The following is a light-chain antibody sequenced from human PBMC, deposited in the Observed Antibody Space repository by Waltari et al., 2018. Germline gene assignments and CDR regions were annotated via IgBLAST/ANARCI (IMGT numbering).Light chain of an antibody. CDR2: GVS. V-gene: IGLV2-14*03. CDR3: SSFTRAKTWV. CDR1: SSAIGGFNY. Sequence: QSALTQPASVSGSPRQSTTISCPRTSSAIGGFNYASWYQQHSGKAPRLIIFGVSDRPSGVSNRFSGSKSGNTASLTISGLQAEDEADYYCSSFTRAKTWVFGGGTKVTVL. J-gene: IGLJ3*02.